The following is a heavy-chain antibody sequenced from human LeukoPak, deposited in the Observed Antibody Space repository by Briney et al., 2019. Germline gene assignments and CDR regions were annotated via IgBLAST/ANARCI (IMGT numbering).Heavy chain of an antibody. CDR3: ARVRGDYSIGY. CDR1: GYTFTGYY. D-gene: IGHD4-11*01. CDR2: INPNSGGT. J-gene: IGHJ4*02. Sequence: ASVKVSCKASGYTFTGYYMHWVRQAPGQGLEWMGWINPNSGGTNYAQKFRGRVTMTRDTSISTAYMELSRPRSDDTAVYYCARVRGDYSIGYWGQGTLVTVSS. V-gene: IGHV1-2*02.